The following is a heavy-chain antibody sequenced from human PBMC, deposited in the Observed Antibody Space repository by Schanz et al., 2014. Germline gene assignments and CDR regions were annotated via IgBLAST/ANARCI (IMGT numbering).Heavy chain of an antibody. CDR2: IKQDGSAK. J-gene: IGHJ3*02. V-gene: IGHV3-7*03. CDR3: ARENLNWEAFDI. CDR1: GFTFSRYW. Sequence: EVQLVESGGGLVQPGGSLRLCCVASGFTFSRYWMTWVRQAPGKGLEWVANIKQDGSAKNYVDSVKGRFTISRDNPKNSLCLEMTSLRGEDTAVYYCARENLNWEAFDIWGQGTMVTVSS. D-gene: IGHD7-27*01.